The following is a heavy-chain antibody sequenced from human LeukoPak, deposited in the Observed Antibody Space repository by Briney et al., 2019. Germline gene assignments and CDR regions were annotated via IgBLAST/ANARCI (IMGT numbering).Heavy chain of an antibody. V-gene: IGHV3-23*01. D-gene: IGHD1-26*01. CDR3: AKGGELHDAFDI. CDR2: ISGSGGST. J-gene: IGHJ3*02. Sequence: GGSLRLSCAASGFTFSSYAMSWVRQAPGKGLEWVSAISGSGGSTYYTDSVKGRFTISRDNSKNTLYLQMNSLRAEDTAVYYCAKGGELHDAFDIWGQGTMVTVSS. CDR1: GFTFSSYA.